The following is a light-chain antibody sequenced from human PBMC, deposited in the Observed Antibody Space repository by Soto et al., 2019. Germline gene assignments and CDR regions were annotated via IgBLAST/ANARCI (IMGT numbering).Light chain of an antibody. CDR1: SGSIASNY. CDR2: EDN. J-gene: IGLJ3*02. V-gene: IGLV6-57*02. Sequence: NFMLTQPHSVSESPGKTVTISCTGSSGSIASNYVQWYQQRPGSAPTTVIYEDNQRPSGVPDRFSGSIDSSSNSASLTISGLKTEDEADYYCQTYDRGNPWVFGGGTKLTVL. CDR3: QTYDRGNPWV.